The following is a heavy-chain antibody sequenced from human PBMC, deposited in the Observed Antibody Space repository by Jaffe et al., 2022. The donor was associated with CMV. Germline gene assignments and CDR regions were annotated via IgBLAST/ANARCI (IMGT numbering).Heavy chain of an antibody. V-gene: IGHV3-15*01. CDR2: IKSKTDGGTT. CDR1: GFTFTSAW. CDR3: ATATFTYGGVFAK. D-gene: IGHD3-16*02. J-gene: IGHJ4*02. Sequence: EVQLVESGGGLVKPGGSLRLSCAASGFTFTSAWMNWVRQAPGKGLGWVGRIKSKTDGGTTDYAAPVKGRFTISRDDSKNTLYLQMNSLKTEDTAVYYCATATFTYGGVFAKWGQGTLVTVSS.